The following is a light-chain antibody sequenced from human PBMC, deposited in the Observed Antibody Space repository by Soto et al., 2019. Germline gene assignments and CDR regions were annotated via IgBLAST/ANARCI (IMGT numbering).Light chain of an antibody. V-gene: IGLV2-14*01. CDR1: SSDVSDYND. Sequence: QSALTQPASVSGSPGQSITISCTGTSSDVSDYNDVSWYQQHPGKAPKLMIYEVSNRPSGVSNRFSGSKSGNTASLTISGLQAEDEADYYCSSYTSSDAPVVFGGGTKLTVL. J-gene: IGLJ2*01. CDR3: SSYTSSDAPVV. CDR2: EVS.